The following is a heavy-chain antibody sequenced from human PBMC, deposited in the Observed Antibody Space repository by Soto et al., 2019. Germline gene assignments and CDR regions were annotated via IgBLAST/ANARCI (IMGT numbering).Heavy chain of an antibody. D-gene: IGHD1-26*01. CDR3: ARDAESGTYYNNWFDP. Sequence: QVQLVQSGAEVKKPGASLKVSCNTSGYTFTTYGINWVRQAPGQGLEWMGWISPYNGNTKYAQKLQDRVTMTTDTSTSTVYMELRSLRSDVTAVYYCARDAESGTYYNNWFDPWGHGTLVNVSA. J-gene: IGHJ5*02. CDR2: ISPYNGNT. CDR1: GYTFTTYG. V-gene: IGHV1-18*04.